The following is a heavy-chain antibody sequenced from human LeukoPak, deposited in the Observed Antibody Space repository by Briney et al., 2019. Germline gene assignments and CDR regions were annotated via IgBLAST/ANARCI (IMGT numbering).Heavy chain of an antibody. J-gene: IGHJ4*02. Sequence: GGSLRLSCAASGFTVSSNYMSWVRQAPGKGLEWVSVIYSGGSTYYVDSVKGRFTISRDNSKNTLYLQMNSLRAEDTAVYYCARAGCSSTSCSFFDYWGQGTLVTVSS. CDR1: GFTVSSNY. V-gene: IGHV3-66*02. CDR3: ARAGCSSTSCSFFDY. CDR2: IYSGGST. D-gene: IGHD2-2*01.